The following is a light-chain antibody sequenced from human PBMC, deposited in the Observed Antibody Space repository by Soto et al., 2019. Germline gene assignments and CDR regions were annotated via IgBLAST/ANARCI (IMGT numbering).Light chain of an antibody. CDR2: AVS. CDR3: LQDYNLLT. V-gene: IGKV1-6*01. J-gene: IGKJ4*01. Sequence: AIEMTQSPSSLSASVGDRVTITCRASQGIGRDLAWYQQRPGKAPKLLIYAVSSLQNGVPSRFSGSGSGTDFTLTISSLQPEDFATYYCLQDYNLLTFGGGTKVEIK. CDR1: QGIGRD.